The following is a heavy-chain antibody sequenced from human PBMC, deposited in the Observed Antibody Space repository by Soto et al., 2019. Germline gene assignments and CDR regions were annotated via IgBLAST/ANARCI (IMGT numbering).Heavy chain of an antibody. Sequence: QITLKESGPTLVKPTQTLTLTCTFSGFSLDTSGVGVAWIRQPPGKALEWLTLIYWDDDKRYSPSLRSRLTITKDTSETRVVLTMPNMDPVDTATYYCSHMESRVASYGLDVWGQGTTVTVSS. V-gene: IGHV2-5*02. CDR3: SHMESRVASYGLDV. CDR1: GFSLDTSGVG. D-gene: IGHD3-3*01. CDR2: IYWDDDK. J-gene: IGHJ6*02.